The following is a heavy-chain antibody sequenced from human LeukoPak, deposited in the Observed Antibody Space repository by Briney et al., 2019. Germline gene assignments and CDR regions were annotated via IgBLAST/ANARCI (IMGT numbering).Heavy chain of an antibody. V-gene: IGHV3-21*01. CDR2: ISSSSYI. CDR3: ARDRGYYVSPELDY. Sequence: GGSLRLSCAASGFTFSSYSMNWVRQAPGKGLEWVSSISSSSYIYYADSVKGRFTISRDNAKNSLYLQMNSLRAEDTAVYYCARDRGYYVSPELDYWGQGTLVTVSS. CDR1: GFTFSSYS. D-gene: IGHD3-10*02. J-gene: IGHJ4*02.